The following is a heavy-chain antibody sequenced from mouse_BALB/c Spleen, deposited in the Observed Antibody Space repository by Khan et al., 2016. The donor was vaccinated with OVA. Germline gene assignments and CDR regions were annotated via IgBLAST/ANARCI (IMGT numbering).Heavy chain of an antibody. V-gene: IGHV1S137*01. J-gene: IGHJ3*01. D-gene: IGHD1-1*02. CDR3: VRGGKVAY. Sequence: QVQLQQSGAELVRPGVSVKISCKASGYTFTDYAMHWVKQRHAKSLEWIGVISTNYGDADYNQKFQGKASMTVDRSSSTVYMELARVTSEDSAIYYCVRGGKVAYWGQGTLVTVSA. CDR1: GYTFTDYA. CDR2: ISTNYGDA.